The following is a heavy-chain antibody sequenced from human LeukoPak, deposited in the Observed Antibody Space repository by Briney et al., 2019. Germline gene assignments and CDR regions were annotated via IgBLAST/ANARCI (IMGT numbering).Heavy chain of an antibody. CDR3: ARAGFGVVIGYFDY. D-gene: IGHD3-3*01. J-gene: IGHJ4*02. Sequence: SETLSLTCTVSGGSISSYYWSWIRQPAGKGLEWIGRIYTSGSTNYNPSLKSRVTMSVDTSKNQFSLKLSFVTAADTAVYYCARAGFGVVIGYFDYWGQGTLVTVSS. CDR2: IYTSGST. V-gene: IGHV4-4*07. CDR1: GGSISSYY.